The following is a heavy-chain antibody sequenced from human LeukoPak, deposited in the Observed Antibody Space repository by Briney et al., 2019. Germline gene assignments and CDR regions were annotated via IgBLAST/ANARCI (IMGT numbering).Heavy chain of an antibody. Sequence: GGSLRLSCAASGFSFSSHAMSWVRQAPGKGLEWVSAISGSGGSTYYTDSVKGRFTISRDNSKNTLYLQMNSLRAEDTAVYYCAKLDWNDVLYAFDIWGQGTMVTVSS. CDR1: GFSFSSHA. J-gene: IGHJ3*02. CDR2: ISGSGGST. V-gene: IGHV3-23*01. D-gene: IGHD1-1*01. CDR3: AKLDWNDVLYAFDI.